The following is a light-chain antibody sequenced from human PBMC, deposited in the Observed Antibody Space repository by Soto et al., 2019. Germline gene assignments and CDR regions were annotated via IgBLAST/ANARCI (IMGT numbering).Light chain of an antibody. CDR2: GAA. V-gene: IGKV3-20*01. J-gene: IGKJ3*01. CDR3: QQYGTAPLT. Sequence: EIVLTQSPGTLSLSPGERATLSCRASQDVYINSLAWYQQKPGQPPRLLIYGAATRASAVPDRFSGSGSGAEFALTITRLEPEDFAVYFCQQYGTAPLTFGAGTRVDLK. CDR1: QDVYINS.